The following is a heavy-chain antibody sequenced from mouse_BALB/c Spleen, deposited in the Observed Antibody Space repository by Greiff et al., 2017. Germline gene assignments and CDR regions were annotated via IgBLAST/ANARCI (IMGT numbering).Heavy chain of an antibody. CDR1: GFTFSSYA. J-gene: IGHJ3*01. CDR3: AGGGYDSRSWFAY. CDR2: ISSGGSYT. V-gene: IGHV5-9-4*01. D-gene: IGHD1-1*01. Sequence: EVMLVESGGGLVKPGGSLKLSCAASGFTFSSYAMSWVRQSPGKRLEWVAEISSGGSYTYYPHTVTGRFTISSTNAKNTLYLEMTSLRSEDAAIYCCAGGGYDSRSWFAYWGQGTLVTVSA.